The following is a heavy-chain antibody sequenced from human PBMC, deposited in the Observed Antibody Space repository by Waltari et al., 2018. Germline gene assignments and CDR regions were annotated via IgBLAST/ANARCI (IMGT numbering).Heavy chain of an antibody. CDR2: ISYDGSNK. J-gene: IGHJ4*02. Sequence: QVQLVESGGGVVQPGRSLRLSCAASGFPFSSYGMHWVRQAPGKGLEWVAVISYDGSNKYYADSVKGRFTISRDNSKNTLYLQMNSLRAEDTAVYYCAKDRNWDLYYFDYWGQGTLVTVSS. CDR1: GFPFSSYG. D-gene: IGHD1-26*01. CDR3: AKDRNWDLYYFDY. V-gene: IGHV3-30*18.